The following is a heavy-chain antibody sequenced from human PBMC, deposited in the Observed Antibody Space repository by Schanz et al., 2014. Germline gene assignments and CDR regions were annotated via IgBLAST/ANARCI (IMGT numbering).Heavy chain of an antibody. D-gene: IGHD2-2*01. CDR2: IYSDGRT. CDR1: GFTVSSKY. Sequence: EVQLVESGGGLVQPGGSLRLSCAASGFTVSSKYMSWVRQAPGKGLEWVSVIYSDGRTYYGDSVKGRFTISRDNSKNTLYLQMNSLRDEDTAMYYCAKRCSSTSCSHGAFDIWGQGTMVTVSS. J-gene: IGHJ3*02. CDR3: AKRCSSTSCSHGAFDI. V-gene: IGHV3-53*01.